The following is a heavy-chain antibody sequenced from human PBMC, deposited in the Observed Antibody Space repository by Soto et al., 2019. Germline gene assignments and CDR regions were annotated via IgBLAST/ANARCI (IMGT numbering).Heavy chain of an antibody. D-gene: IGHD6-6*01. CDR3: ARDGIAARLDDAFDI. J-gene: IGHJ3*02. CDR2: IIPIFGTA. Sequence: QVQLVQSGAEVKKPVYSVKFSCKASGGTFSSYAISWLRQAPGQGLEWMGVIIPIFGTANYAQKFQGRVTINADESTITAYRERISLRSDETVVYYCARDGIAARLDDAFDIWGQGTMVTVS. V-gene: IGHV1-69*01. CDR1: GGTFSSYA.